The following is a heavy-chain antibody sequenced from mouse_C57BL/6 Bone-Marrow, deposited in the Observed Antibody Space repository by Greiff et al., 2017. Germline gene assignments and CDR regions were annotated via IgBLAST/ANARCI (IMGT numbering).Heavy chain of an antibody. CDR1: GYTFTSYW. V-gene: IGHV1-74*01. CDR2: IHPSDSDT. CDR3: AISVTTVPYAMDY. D-gene: IGHD1-1*01. Sequence: VQLQQPGAELVKPGASVKVSCKASGYTFTSYWMHWVKQRPGQGLEWIGRIHPSDSDTNYNQKFKGKATLTVDKSSSTAYMQLSSLTSEDSAVYCCAISVTTVPYAMDYWGQGTSVTVSS. J-gene: IGHJ4*01.